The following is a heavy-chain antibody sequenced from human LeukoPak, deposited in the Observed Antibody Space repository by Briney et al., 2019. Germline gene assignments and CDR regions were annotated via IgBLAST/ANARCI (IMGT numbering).Heavy chain of an antibody. J-gene: IGHJ4*02. CDR3: ARDLNGSGSYSFDS. CDR2: IHNNGMT. Sequence: PSETLSLPCIVSGDSISTGGYYWRWIRHHPRKGLEWIEYIHNNGMTYYNPSLTGRVTMSMDTSENQYSLNVSSVSAADTAVYYCARDLNGSGSYSFDSWGLGTLVTVIS. D-gene: IGHD3-10*01. V-gene: IGHV4-31*03. CDR1: GDSISTGGYY.